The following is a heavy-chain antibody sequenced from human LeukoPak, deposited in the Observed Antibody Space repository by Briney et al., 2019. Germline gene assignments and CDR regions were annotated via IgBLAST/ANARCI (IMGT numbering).Heavy chain of an antibody. CDR2: TKSKTDGGTT. CDR1: GFTFSNAW. D-gene: IGHD5-24*01. J-gene: IGHJ3*02. Sequence: PGGSLRLSCAASGFTFSNAWMSWVRQAPGKGLEWVGRTKSKTDGGTTDYAAPVKGRFTISRDDSKNTLYLQMSSLKTEDTAVYYCVTSILIWGQGTMVTVSS. CDR3: VTSILI. V-gene: IGHV3-15*01.